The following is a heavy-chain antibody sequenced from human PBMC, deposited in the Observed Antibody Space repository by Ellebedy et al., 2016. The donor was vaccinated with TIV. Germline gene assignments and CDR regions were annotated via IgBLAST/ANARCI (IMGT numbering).Heavy chain of an antibody. CDR2: IDTSSSDI. D-gene: IGHD3-3*01. CDR1: GITFSSYS. J-gene: IGHJ4*01. Sequence: PGGSLILSCTASGITFSSYSMTWVRQAPGKGLEWLSYIDTSSSDIYYADSVKGRFTISRDNAKKSLFLQMNSLRVEDTAVYYCACPAVGFWSGDNEHWGPGTLVTVSS. CDR3: ACPAVGFWSGDNEH. V-gene: IGHV3-21*05.